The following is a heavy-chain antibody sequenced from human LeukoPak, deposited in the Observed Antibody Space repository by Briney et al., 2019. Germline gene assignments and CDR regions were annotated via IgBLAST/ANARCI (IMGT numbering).Heavy chain of an antibody. Sequence: AGGSLRLSCAASGFTFSSYAMSWVRQAPGKGLEWVSVISGSGGSTYYADSVKGRFTISRDNSKNTLYLQMNSLGAEDTAVYYCAKDGRYFDLWGRGTLVTVSS. D-gene: IGHD1-26*01. J-gene: IGHJ2*01. CDR1: GFTFSSYA. V-gene: IGHV3-23*01. CDR2: ISGSGGST. CDR3: AKDGRYFDL.